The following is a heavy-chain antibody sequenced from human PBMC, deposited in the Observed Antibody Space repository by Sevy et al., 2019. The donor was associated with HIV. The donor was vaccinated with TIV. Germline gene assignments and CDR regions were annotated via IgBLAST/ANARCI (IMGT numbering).Heavy chain of an antibody. J-gene: IGHJ3*02. Sequence: ASVKVSCKASGGTFSSYAINWVRQAPGQGLEWMGGIIPIFGTANYAQKFQGRVTITADESTSTAYMELGRLRSEDTAVYYCARGYTSSWGYAFDIWGQGTMVTVSS. CDR2: IIPIFGTA. D-gene: IGHD6-13*01. CDR3: ARGYTSSWGYAFDI. V-gene: IGHV1-69*13. CDR1: GGTFSSYA.